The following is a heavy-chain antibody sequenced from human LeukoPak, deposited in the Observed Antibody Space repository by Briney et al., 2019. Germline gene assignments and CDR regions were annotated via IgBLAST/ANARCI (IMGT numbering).Heavy chain of an antibody. Sequence: SETLSLTCTVSGGSFRGYYWSWIRQPPGKGLEWIGYIYTSGGTNYNPSLKSRVTISLDTSKNQFSLKLSSVTAADTAVYYCARHAWMNWFDHWGQGTLVTVSS. CDR2: IYTSGGT. V-gene: IGHV4-4*09. J-gene: IGHJ5*02. CDR3: ARHAWMNWFDH. CDR1: GGSFRGYY. D-gene: IGHD1-1*01.